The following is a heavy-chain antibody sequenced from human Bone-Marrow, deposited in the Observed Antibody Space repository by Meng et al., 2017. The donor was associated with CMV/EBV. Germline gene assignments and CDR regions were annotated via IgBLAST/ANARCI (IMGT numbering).Heavy chain of an antibody. J-gene: IGHJ6*02. CDR2: IKSKTDGGTT. D-gene: IGHD2-2*02. Sequence: GGSLRLSCAAPGFTFSNAWMSWVRQAPGKGLEWVGRIKSKTDGGTTDYAAPVKGRFTISRDDSKNTLYLQMNSLKTEDTAVYYCTTVPLGYCSSTSCYIGSYGMDVWGQGTTVTVSS. CDR3: TTVPLGYCSSTSCYIGSYGMDV. CDR1: GFTFSNAW. V-gene: IGHV3-15*01.